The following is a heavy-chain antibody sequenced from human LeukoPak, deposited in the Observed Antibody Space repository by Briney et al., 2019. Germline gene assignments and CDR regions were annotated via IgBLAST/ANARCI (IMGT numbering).Heavy chain of an antibody. V-gene: IGHV4-4*07. Sequence: SETLSLTCTLSSDFLSNYYSHWVRHPAGKALEWIGRIFTSGSANFNTSRKSRVTMSVDTSKNLFSLKLTFVTAAETAVYYCARCPLYCPGGSCYTGRDYYYGMDVWGQGTAVTVSS. J-gene: IGHJ6*02. CDR2: IFTSGSA. D-gene: IGHD2-15*01. CDR1: SDFLSNYY. CDR3: ARCPLYCPGGSCYTGRDYYYGMDV.